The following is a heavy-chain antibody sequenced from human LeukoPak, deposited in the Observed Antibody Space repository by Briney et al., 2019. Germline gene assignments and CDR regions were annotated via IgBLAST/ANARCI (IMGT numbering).Heavy chain of an antibody. CDR1: GYSITSGYY. Sequence: PSETLSLTCNVSGYSITSGYYWSWIRQPAGKGLEWIGRIYTSGSTNYNPSLKGRVTISVDTSKNQFSLKLSSVTAADTAVYYCASGYYYRNDYWGQGTLVTVSS. CDR2: IYTSGST. V-gene: IGHV4-61*02. D-gene: IGHD3-22*01. CDR3: ASGYYYRNDY. J-gene: IGHJ4*02.